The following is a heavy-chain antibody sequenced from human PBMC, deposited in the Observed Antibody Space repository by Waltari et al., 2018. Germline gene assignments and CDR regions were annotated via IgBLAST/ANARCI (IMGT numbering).Heavy chain of an antibody. J-gene: IGHJ4*02. V-gene: IGHV4-39*07. CDR1: GGSISSSSYY. CDR3: ARGTRDFDY. CDR2: IYYSGST. D-gene: IGHD3-10*01. Sequence: QLQLQESGPGLVKPSETLSLTCTVSGGSISSSSYYWGWIRQPPGKGLEWIGSIYYSGSTYYNPSLKRRVTISVDTPKNQFSLKLSSVPAADTAVYYCARGTRDFDYWGQGTLVTVSS.